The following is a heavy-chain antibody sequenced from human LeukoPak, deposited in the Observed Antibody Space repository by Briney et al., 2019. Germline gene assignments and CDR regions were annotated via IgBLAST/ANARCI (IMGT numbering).Heavy chain of an antibody. CDR1: GFTFSDCY. V-gene: IGHV3-11*01. CDR3: AKDGPVLRCFDWLSHYYYYYMDV. CDR2: ISSSGSTI. J-gene: IGHJ6*03. D-gene: IGHD3-9*01. Sequence: PGGSLRLSCAASGFTFSDCYMSWIRQAPGKGLEWVSYISSSGSTIYYADSVKGRFTISRDNAKNSLYLQMNSLRAGDTAVYYCAKDGPVLRCFDWLSHYYYYYMDVWGKGTTVTVSS.